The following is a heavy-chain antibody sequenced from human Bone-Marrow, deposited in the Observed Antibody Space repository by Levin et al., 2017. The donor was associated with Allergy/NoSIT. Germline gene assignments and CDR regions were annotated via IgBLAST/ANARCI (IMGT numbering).Heavy chain of an antibody. V-gene: IGHV3-7*01. D-gene: IGHD5/OR15-5a*01. CDR1: GFTIATFS. J-gene: IGHJ6*02. Sequence: CVVSGFTIATFSMSWVRQAPGKGLEWVANIAQDGNEKYNVDSVKGRFTISRDNVKNSLFLQMNSLSAEDTALYYCARDRASVYESDYGLAVWGQGTTVTFSS. CDR3: ARDRASVYESDYGLAV. CDR2: IAQDGNEK.